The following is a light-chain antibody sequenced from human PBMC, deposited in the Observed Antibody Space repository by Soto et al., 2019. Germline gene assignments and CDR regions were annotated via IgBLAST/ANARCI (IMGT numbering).Light chain of an antibody. CDR1: SGTIASNY. V-gene: IGLV6-57*04. J-gene: IGLJ2*01. CDR3: QSYDSTNLV. CDR2: EDH. Sequence: NFMLTQPHSVSESPGKTVTISCTRSSGTIASNYVQWHQQRPGSAPTTIIYEDHQRPSGVPDRFSGSVDSSSNSASLTISGLKTEDEADYYCQSYDSTNLVFGGGTKLTVL.